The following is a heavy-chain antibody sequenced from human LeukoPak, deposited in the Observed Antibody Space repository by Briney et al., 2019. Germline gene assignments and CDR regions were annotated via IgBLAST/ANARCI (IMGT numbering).Heavy chain of an antibody. V-gene: IGHV5-51*01. J-gene: IGHJ3*02. CDR3: ARLRDGYNSDI. D-gene: IGHD5-24*01. Sequence: GESLKISCKGSGYSFTNYWIGGVRQMPGKGLGWMGIIYAGVSDTRYSPSFQGQVTISADKSISTAYLQWSSLKASDTAMYYYARLRDGYNSDIGGQGTMVTVSS. CDR2: IYAGVSDT. CDR1: GYSFTNYW.